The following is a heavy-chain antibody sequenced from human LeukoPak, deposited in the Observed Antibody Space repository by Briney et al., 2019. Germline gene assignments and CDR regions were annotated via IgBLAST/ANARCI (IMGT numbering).Heavy chain of an antibody. D-gene: IGHD6-19*01. CDR2: IYPGDSDT. V-gene: IGHV5-51*01. CDR3: ARRPYSSGWYNSDY. CDR1: GYSFTSYW. J-gene: IGHJ4*02. Sequence: GEALKISCKGSGYSFTSYWIGWVRQMPGKGLEWMGIIYPGDSDTRYSPSFQGQVTISVDKSISTAYLQWSSLKASDTAMYYCARRPYSSGWYNSDYWGQGTLVTVSS.